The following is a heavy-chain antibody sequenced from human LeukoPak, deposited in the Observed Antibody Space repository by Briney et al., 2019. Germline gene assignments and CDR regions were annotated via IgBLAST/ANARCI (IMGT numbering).Heavy chain of an antibody. CDR3: ERPAYCSTTTCYPLGY. V-gene: IGHV4-59*08. Sequence: RQPPGKGLEWIGWISYSGSTNYNPSLKTRVTISVDTSKNQFSLKLSSVTAADTAVYYCERPAYCSTTTCYPLGYWGQGTLVTVSS. J-gene: IGHJ4*02. CDR2: ISYSGST. D-gene: IGHD2-2*01.